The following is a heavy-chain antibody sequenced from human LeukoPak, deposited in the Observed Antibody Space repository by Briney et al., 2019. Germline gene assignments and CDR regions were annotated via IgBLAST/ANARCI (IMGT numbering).Heavy chain of an antibody. CDR2: ISSSGLYI. Sequence: GGSLRLSCAASGFTFSSYSMNWVRQAPGNGLEWISSISSSGLYIYYVDSVEGRFTISRDNAKNSLYLQMNSLRAEDTAVYYCAREMYDQIWYFDLWGRGTLVIVSS. D-gene: IGHD2-8*01. CDR1: GFTFSSYS. J-gene: IGHJ2*01. V-gene: IGHV3-21*01. CDR3: AREMYDQIWYFDL.